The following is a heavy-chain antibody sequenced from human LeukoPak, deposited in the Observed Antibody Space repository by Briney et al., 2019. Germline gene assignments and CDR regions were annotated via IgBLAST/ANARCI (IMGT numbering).Heavy chain of an antibody. CDR1: GGTFSSYA. V-gene: IGHV1-69*06. D-gene: IGHD1-26*01. CDR2: VIPISDTA. Sequence: SVKVSCKASGGTFSSYAISWVRQAPGRGLEWMGGVIPISDTANDAQKFKGRVTITADKSTSTVYMELSSLRSEDTAVYYCAREDDTGRYMGDDAFDIWGQGTMVTVSS. CDR3: AREDDTGRYMGDDAFDI. J-gene: IGHJ3*02.